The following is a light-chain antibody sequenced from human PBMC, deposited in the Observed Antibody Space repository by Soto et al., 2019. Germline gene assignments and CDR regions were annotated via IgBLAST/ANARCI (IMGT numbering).Light chain of an antibody. J-gene: IGKJ5*01. CDR2: GAS. V-gene: IGKV3-20*01. Sequence: EIVVTQSPGTVSLSPGERATLSCRASQSVSNTYLAWYQQKPGQAPRLLIYGASSRATGIRDRFSGSGSGTDFTLTISRLEPEDSAVYYCQQYGSSLASTFGQGTRLAIK. CDR1: QSVSNTY. CDR3: QQYGSSLAST.